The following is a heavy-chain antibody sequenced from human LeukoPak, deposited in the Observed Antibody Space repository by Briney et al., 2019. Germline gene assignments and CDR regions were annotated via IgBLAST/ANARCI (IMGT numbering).Heavy chain of an antibody. CDR3: ARDGRFAAYEPDY. Sequence: SETLSLTCTVSGGSISNSDYYWGWIRQPPGKGLEWIGGVYYSGSTYYNLSLKSRVTISVDTSKNQFSLKLNSVTAADTAVYYCARDGRFAAYEPDYWGQGTLVTVSS. CDR1: GGSISNSDYY. V-gene: IGHV4-39*07. J-gene: IGHJ4*02. CDR2: VYYSGST. D-gene: IGHD1-26*01.